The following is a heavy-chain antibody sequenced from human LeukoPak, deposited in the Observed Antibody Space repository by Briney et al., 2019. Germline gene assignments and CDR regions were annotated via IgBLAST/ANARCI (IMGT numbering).Heavy chain of an antibody. Sequence: PGGSLRLSCAASGFTFSTYAMHWVRQAPGKGLDWVAVISHDGINKYYTDSVKGRLTISRDNSKNTLYLQMNSLRAEDTALYYCVSVAQVGPPSDIWGPGTMVTVSS. D-gene: IGHD1-26*01. J-gene: IGHJ3*02. CDR2: ISHDGINK. CDR3: VSVAQVGPPSDI. CDR1: GFTFSTYA. V-gene: IGHV3-30*04.